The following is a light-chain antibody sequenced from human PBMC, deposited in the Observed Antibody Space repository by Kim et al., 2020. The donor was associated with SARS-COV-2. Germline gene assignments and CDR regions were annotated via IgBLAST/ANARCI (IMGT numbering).Light chain of an antibody. J-gene: IGKJ2*01. Sequence: SVGDTVTITGRASQSISMYLAWYQQRPGKAPRLLIYDASSLKSGVPSRFSGSGSGTEFTLTISSLQPDDFATYYCQQYNRFSAYTFGQGTKVDI. CDR3: QQYNRFSAYT. CDR1: QSISMY. V-gene: IGKV1-5*01. CDR2: DAS.